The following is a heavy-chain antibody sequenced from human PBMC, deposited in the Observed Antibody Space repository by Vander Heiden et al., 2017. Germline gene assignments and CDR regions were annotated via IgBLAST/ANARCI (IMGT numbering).Heavy chain of an antibody. V-gene: IGHV4-39*01. J-gene: IGHJ4*02. CDR3: ARLSGSSGCGLYFDY. D-gene: IGHD6-19*01. CDR1: AGSFCRCSYY. CDR2: IYYSGST. Sequence: LLPPASGPRLVYPSEPPSLTCTVPAGSFCRCSYYWGWIRQPPGKGLEWIGSIYYSGSTYYNPSRKSRVTISVDTSKNQFSLKLSSVTAADTAVYYCARLSGSSGCGLYFDYWGQGTLVTVSS.